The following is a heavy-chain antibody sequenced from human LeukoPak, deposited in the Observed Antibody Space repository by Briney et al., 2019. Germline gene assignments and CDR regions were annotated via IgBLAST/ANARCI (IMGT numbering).Heavy chain of an antibody. CDR3: ARVLGDGDYVLDY. CDR1: GGTFSSYA. CDR2: IIPIFGTA. Sequence: SVKVSCKASGGTFSSYAISWVRQAPGQGLEWMGGIIPIFGTANYAQKFQGRVTITTDESTSTAYMELSSLRSEDTAVYYCARVLGDGDYVLDYWGQGTLVTASS. D-gene: IGHD4-17*01. J-gene: IGHJ4*02. V-gene: IGHV1-69*05.